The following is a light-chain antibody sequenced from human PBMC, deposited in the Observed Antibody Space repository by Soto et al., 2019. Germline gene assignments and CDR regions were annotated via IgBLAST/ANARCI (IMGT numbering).Light chain of an antibody. J-gene: IGLJ1*01. CDR3: AAWDASLSACV. Sequence: QSALTQPASVSGSPGQSITISCTGTSSDVGNYKYVSWYQQHPGKAPKLMIYEVSNRPSGVSNRFSGSKSGNTASLTISGLQAEDETDYYCAAWDASLSACVFGNGTKLTVL. CDR1: SSDVGNYKY. CDR2: EVS. V-gene: IGLV2-14*01.